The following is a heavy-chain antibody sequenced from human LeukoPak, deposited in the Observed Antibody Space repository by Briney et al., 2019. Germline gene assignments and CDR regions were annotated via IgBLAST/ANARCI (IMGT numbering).Heavy chain of an antibody. CDR3: ARLTRRESNLWFGELSFDY. V-gene: IGHV4-39*07. Sequence: SETLSLTCTVSGGSISSSSYYWGWIRQPPGKGLEWIGEINHSGSTNYNPSLKSRVTISVDTSKNQFSLKLSSVTAADTAVYYCARLTRRESNLWFGELSFDYWGQGTLVTVSS. D-gene: IGHD3-10*01. J-gene: IGHJ4*02. CDR1: GGSISSSSYY. CDR2: INHSGST.